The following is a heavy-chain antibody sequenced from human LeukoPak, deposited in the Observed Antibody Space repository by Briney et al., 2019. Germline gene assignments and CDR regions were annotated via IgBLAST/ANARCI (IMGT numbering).Heavy chain of an antibody. CDR3: ARVRCSSTSCADDY. D-gene: IGHD2-2*01. J-gene: IGHJ4*02. Sequence: SETLSLTCTVSGGSIGSTRYYWGWIRQPPGKGLEWIGEINHSGSTNYNPSLKSRVTISVDTSKNQFSLKLSSVTAADTAVYYCARVRCSSTSCADDYWGQGTLVTVSS. CDR1: GGSIGSTRYY. CDR2: INHSGST. V-gene: IGHV4-39*07.